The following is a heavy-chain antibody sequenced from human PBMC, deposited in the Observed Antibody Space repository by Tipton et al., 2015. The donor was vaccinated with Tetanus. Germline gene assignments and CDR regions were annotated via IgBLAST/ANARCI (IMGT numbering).Heavy chain of an antibody. Sequence: SLRLSCAASGFTFSSYAMSWVRQAPGKGLEWVSAISGSGGSTYYADSVKGRFTISRDNSKNTLYLQMNSLRAEDTAVYYCARDLTMVRGVIYYYYYGMDVWGQGTTVTVSS. D-gene: IGHD3-10*01. CDR2: ISGSGGST. V-gene: IGHV3-23*01. CDR1: GFTFSSYA. CDR3: ARDLTMVRGVIYYYYYGMDV. J-gene: IGHJ6*02.